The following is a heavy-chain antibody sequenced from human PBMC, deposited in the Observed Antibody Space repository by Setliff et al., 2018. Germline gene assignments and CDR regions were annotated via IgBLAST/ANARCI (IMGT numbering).Heavy chain of an antibody. CDR2: INHSGST. CDR1: GFSISSGYY. CDR3: ARASSGWYSAYYYYMDV. V-gene: IGHV4-38-2*01. Sequence: SETLSLTCAVSGFSISSGYYWGWIRQPPGKGLEWIGEINHSGSTNYNPSLKSRVTISLDTSKNQFSLKLSSVTAADTAVYYCARASSGWYSAYYYYMDVWGKGTTVTVSS. D-gene: IGHD6-19*01. J-gene: IGHJ6*03.